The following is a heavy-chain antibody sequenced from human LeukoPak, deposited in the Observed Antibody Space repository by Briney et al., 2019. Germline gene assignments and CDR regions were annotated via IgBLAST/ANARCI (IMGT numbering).Heavy chain of an antibody. CDR2: ISDSGRTT. Sequence: GGSLRLSCAVSGLTFSNFKMNWVRQAPGKGLEWVSYISDSGRTTFYADSVKGRFTISRDNAKNSLYLQMNSLRAEDTAVYYCASIYDYVWGSYRLPFDYWGQGTLVTVSS. D-gene: IGHD3-16*02. CDR3: ASIYDYVWGSYRLPFDY. V-gene: IGHV3-48*03. CDR1: GLTFSNFK. J-gene: IGHJ4*02.